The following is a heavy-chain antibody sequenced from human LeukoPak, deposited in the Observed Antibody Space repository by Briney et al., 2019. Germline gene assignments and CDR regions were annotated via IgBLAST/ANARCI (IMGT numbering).Heavy chain of an antibody. Sequence: GGSLRLSCAASGFTFSRYWMTWVRQAPGKGLEWVAGTWYDGSNKNYVDSVKGRFTISKDNSRNTLDLEMNSLSAEDTAVYYCAKPYSGTLYSFDSWGQGALVTVSS. J-gene: IGHJ4*02. CDR2: TWYDGSNK. CDR3: AKPYSGTLYSFDS. D-gene: IGHD1-26*01. V-gene: IGHV3-33*06. CDR1: GFTFSRYW.